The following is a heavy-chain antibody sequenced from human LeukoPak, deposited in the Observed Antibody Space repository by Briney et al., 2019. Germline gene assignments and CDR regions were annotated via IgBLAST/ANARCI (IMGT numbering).Heavy chain of an antibody. CDR3: AKEPYSSSSPYYFDY. D-gene: IGHD6-6*01. J-gene: IGHJ4*02. CDR1: GFTFSSYA. CDR2: ISGSGGST. V-gene: IGHV3-23*01. Sequence: GGSLRLSCAASGFTFSSYAMSWVRQARGKGLEWVSAISGSGGSTYYADSVKGRFTISRDNSKNTLYLQMNSLRAEDTAVYYCAKEPYSSSSPYYFDYWGQGTLVTVSS.